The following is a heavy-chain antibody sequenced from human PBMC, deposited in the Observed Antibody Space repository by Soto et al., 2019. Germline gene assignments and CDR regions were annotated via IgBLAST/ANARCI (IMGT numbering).Heavy chain of an antibody. V-gene: IGHV1-69*02. D-gene: IGHD5-18*01. Sequence: SVKVSCKASGGTFSSYTISWVRQAPGQGLEWMGRIIPILGIANYAQKFQGRVTITADKSTSTAYMELSSLRSEDTAVYYCASNYVDTAMVRGYYYYMDVWGKWTTVTVSS. CDR1: GGTFSSYT. CDR2: IIPILGIA. CDR3: ASNYVDTAMVRGYYYYMDV. J-gene: IGHJ6*03.